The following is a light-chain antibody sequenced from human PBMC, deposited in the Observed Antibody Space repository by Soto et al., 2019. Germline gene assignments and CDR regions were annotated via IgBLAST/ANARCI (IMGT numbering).Light chain of an antibody. CDR2: SNN. Sequence: QSVLTRPPSASGTPGQRVTISCSGSSSNIGSNTVNWYQQLPGTAPKLLIYSNNQRPSGVPDRFSGSKSGTSASLAISGLQSEDEADYYCAAWDDSLNGLVVFGGGTQLTVL. CDR3: AAWDDSLNGLVV. J-gene: IGLJ2*01. CDR1: SSNIGSNT. V-gene: IGLV1-44*01.